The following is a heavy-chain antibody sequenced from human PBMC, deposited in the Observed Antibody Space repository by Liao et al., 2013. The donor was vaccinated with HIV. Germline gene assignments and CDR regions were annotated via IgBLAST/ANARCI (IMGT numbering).Heavy chain of an antibody. J-gene: IGHJ4*02. CDR3: ARDGFGSYSPYFDY. CDR1: GGSISSGSHY. D-gene: IGHD1-26*01. Sequence: QLQLQESGPGLVRPSETLSLTCTVSGGSISSGSHYCSWIRQPAGKGLEWIGRIYVSGSTTYNPSLKSRVTMSLDTSKNQFSLKLSSVTAADTALYYCARDGFGSYSPYFDYWGQGTLVTVSS. V-gene: IGHV4-61*02. CDR2: IYVSGST.